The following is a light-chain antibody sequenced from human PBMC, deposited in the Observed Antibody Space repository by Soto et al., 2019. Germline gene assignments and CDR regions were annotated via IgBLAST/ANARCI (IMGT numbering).Light chain of an antibody. CDR2: AAS. CDR3: QQLNSYPQT. Sequence: DIQLTQSPSFLSASVGDRVTITCRASQGISSYLAWYQQKPGKAPKLLIYAASTLQSGVPSRFGGSGAGTEFTLTISSRQPEEFATYYCQQLNSYPQTFGQGTKLEIK. J-gene: IGKJ2*01. CDR1: QGISSY. V-gene: IGKV1-9*01.